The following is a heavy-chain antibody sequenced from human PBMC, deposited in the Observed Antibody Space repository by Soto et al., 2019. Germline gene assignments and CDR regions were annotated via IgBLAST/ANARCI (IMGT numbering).Heavy chain of an antibody. CDR2: ISYDGSNK. CDR3: AKDAPLYSGSYSDY. V-gene: IGHV3-30*18. J-gene: IGHJ4*02. Sequence: GGSLRLSCAASEFTFSSYGMHWVRQAPGKGLEWVAVISYDGSNKYYADSVKGRFTISRDNSKNTLYLQMNSLRAEDTAVYYCAKDAPLYSGSYSDYWGQGTLVTVSS. CDR1: EFTFSSYG. D-gene: IGHD1-26*01.